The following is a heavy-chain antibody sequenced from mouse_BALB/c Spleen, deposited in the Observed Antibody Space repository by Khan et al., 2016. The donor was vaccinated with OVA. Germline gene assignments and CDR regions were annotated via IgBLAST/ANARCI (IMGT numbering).Heavy chain of an antibody. J-gene: IGHJ1*01. CDR1: GFTFSGYG. V-gene: IGHV5-6-3*01. Sequence: EVELVESGGGLVQPGGSLKLSCAASGFTFSGYGMSWVRQTPDKRLELVATINSNGGTSYYPDGVKGRFTISKDHAKNTLHLQMSGLKSEDTAMYYCARGYYRYDEGYWYFGVWGAGTTVNVSS. CDR3: ARGYYRYDEGYWYFGV. D-gene: IGHD2-14*01. CDR2: INSNGGTS.